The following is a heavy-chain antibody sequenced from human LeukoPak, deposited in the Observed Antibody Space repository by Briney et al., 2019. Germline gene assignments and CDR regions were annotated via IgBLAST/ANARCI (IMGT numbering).Heavy chain of an antibody. CDR3: TTRITMVRGVIYP. Sequence: GGSLRLSCAASGFTFSNAWMSWVRQAPGKGLEWVGRIKSKIDGGTTDYAAPVKGRFTISRDGSKNTLYVQMNSLKTEDTAVYYCTTRITMVRGVIYPWGQGTLVTVSS. V-gene: IGHV3-15*01. CDR1: GFTFSNAW. J-gene: IGHJ5*02. CDR2: IKSKIDGGTT. D-gene: IGHD3-10*01.